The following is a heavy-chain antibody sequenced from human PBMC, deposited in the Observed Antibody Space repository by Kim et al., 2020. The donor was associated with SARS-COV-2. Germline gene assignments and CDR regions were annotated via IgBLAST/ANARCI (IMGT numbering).Heavy chain of an antibody. J-gene: IGHJ5*02. CDR2: T. D-gene: IGHD3-9*01. Sequence: TNYNPSLKSRVTIAVDTSKNQFSRKRSSVTAADTAVCYCARDAISTLEPWGQGTLVTVSS. CDR3: ARDAISTLEP. V-gene: IGHV4-34*01.